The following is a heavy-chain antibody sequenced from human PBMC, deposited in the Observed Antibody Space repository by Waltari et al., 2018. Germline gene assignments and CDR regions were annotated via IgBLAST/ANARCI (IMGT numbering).Heavy chain of an antibody. D-gene: IGHD3-16*01. CDR1: GGSITSYY. CDR3: ARHEGGGLNAL. CDR2: IYYTGTT. J-gene: IGHJ4*02. V-gene: IGHV4-59*08. Sequence: QVQLQESGPGLVKPSETLSLTCTVSGGSITSYYWSWFRQPPGKGLEWIGYIYYTGTTNYSPALKSRVTMSVDTSKDQCSLKVTSVTAADTAMYYCARHEGGGLNALWGQGTLVTVSS.